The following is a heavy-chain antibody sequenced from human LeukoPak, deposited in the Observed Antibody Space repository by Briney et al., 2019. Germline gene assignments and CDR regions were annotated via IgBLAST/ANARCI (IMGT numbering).Heavy chain of an antibody. J-gene: IGHJ6*02. D-gene: IGHD2-15*01. Sequence: KPGASVKVSCKASGYTFTGYYMHWVRQAPGQGLEWMGWINPNSGGTNYAQKFQSRVTMTRDTSISTAYMELSRLRSDDTAVYYCARVVVVAATPLYYYGMDVWGQGTTVTVSS. CDR2: INPNSGGT. CDR1: GYTFTGYY. V-gene: IGHV1-2*02. CDR3: ARVVVVAATPLYYYGMDV.